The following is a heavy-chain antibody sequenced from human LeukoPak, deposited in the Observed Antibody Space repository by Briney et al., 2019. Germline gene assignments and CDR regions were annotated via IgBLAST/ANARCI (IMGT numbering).Heavy chain of an antibody. CDR3: ARDAGVEQWLAPLDY. D-gene: IGHD6-19*01. CDR2: IKQDGSEK. Sequence: PGGSLRLSCAASGFTFSSYWMSWVRQAPGKGLEWEANIKQDGSEKYYVDSVKGRFTISRDNAKNSLYLQMNSLRAEDTAVYYCARDAGVEQWLAPLDYWGQGTLVTVSS. J-gene: IGHJ4*02. V-gene: IGHV3-7*03. CDR1: GFTFSSYW.